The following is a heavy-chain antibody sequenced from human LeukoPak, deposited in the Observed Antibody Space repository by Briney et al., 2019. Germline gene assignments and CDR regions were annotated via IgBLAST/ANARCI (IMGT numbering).Heavy chain of an antibody. J-gene: IGHJ6*02. V-gene: IGHV3-23*01. CDR2: ISGSGGST. CDR1: GFTFSSYA. D-gene: IGHD6-13*01. Sequence: PGGSLRLSCAASGFTFSSYAMPWVRQAPGKGLEWVSAISGSGGSTYYADSVKGRFTISRDNSKNTLYLQMNSLRAEDTAVYYCAKDSSSWHYYYYGMDVWGQGTTVTVSS. CDR3: AKDSSSWHYYYYGMDV.